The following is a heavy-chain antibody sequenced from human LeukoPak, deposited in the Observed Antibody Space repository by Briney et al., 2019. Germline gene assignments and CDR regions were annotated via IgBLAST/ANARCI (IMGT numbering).Heavy chain of an antibody. CDR2: ISSSSSYI. Sequence: GGSLRLSCAASGFTFSSYGMHWVRQAPGKGLEWVSSISSSSSYIYYADSVKGRFTISRDNAKNSLYLQMDSLRAEDTAVYYCARGLLWFGELFPLDYWGQGTLVTVSS. CDR1: GFTFSSYG. V-gene: IGHV3-21*01. J-gene: IGHJ4*02. CDR3: ARGLLWFGELFPLDY. D-gene: IGHD3-10*01.